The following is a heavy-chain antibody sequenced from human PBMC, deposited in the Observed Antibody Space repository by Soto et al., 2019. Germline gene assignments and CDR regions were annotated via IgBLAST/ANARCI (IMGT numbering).Heavy chain of an antibody. V-gene: IGHV1-69*12. D-gene: IGHD2-15*01. J-gene: IGHJ6*02. CDR1: GGTFSNVA. CDR2: IFPVFGTA. CDR3: ARAPQWSPTWYSYGLDV. Sequence: QVQLVQSGAEMKKPGSLVKVSCKASGGTFSNVAIAWVRQAPGQGLEWMGGIFPVFGTATYAQKFRGRVIIVADESTNTTYMELNSLTSEDTALYYCARAPQWSPTWYSYGLDVWGPGTSVIVSS.